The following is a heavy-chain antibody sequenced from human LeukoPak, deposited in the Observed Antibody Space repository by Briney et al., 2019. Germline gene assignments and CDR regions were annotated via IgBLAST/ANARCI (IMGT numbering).Heavy chain of an antibody. V-gene: IGHV4-30-2*01. J-gene: IGHJ4*02. CDR2: IYHSGST. Sequence: PSETLSLTCAVSGGSISSGGYSWSWLRQPPGKGLEWIGYIYHSGSTYYNPSLKSRVTISVDRSKNQFSLKLSSVTAADTAVYYCARSTDGDYYGSGSYYDYWGQGTLVTVSS. CDR3: ARSTDGDYYGSGSYYDY. D-gene: IGHD3-10*01. CDR1: GGSISSGGYS.